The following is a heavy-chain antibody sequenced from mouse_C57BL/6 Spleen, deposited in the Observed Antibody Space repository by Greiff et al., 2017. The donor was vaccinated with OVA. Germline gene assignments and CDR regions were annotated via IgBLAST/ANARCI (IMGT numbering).Heavy chain of an antibody. Sequence: QVHVKQSGPELVKPGASVKISCKASGYAFSSSWMNWVKQRPGKGLEWIGRIYPGDGDTNYNGKFKGKATLTADKSSSTVYMQLSSLTSEDSAVYFCARETMVTTGFDYWGQGTTLTVSS. D-gene: IGHD2-2*01. CDR3: ARETMVTTGFDY. CDR2: IYPGDGDT. J-gene: IGHJ2*01. CDR1: GYAFSSSW. V-gene: IGHV1-82*01.